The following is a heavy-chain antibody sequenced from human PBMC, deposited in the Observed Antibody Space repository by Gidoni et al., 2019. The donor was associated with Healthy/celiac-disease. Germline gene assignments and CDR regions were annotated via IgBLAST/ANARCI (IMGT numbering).Heavy chain of an antibody. CDR1: GFSLSTSGVG. CDR2: IYWNDDK. J-gene: IGHJ4*02. CDR3: AHRPGGGPFYYYGSGSYYSLFDY. D-gene: IGHD3-10*01. Sequence: QITLKESGPTLVKPTQTLTLTCTFSGFSLSTSGVGVGWIRQPPGKALEWLALIYWNDDKRYSPSLKSRPTITKDTSKNQVVLTMTNMDPVDTATYYCAHRPGGGPFYYYGSGSYYSLFDYWGQGTLVTVSS. V-gene: IGHV2-5*01.